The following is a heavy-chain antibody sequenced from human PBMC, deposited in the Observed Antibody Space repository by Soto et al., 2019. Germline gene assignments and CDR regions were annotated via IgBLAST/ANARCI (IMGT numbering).Heavy chain of an antibody. CDR3: AKDWEYSSHADAFDI. J-gene: IGHJ3*02. V-gene: IGHV3-23*01. Sequence: GGSLRLSCAASGFTFSSYAMSWVRQAPGKGLEWVSAISGSGGSTYYADSVKGRFTISRDNSKNTLYLQMNSLRAEDTTVYYCAKDWEYSSHADAFDIWGQGTMVTVSS. CDR2: ISGSGGST. D-gene: IGHD6-6*01. CDR1: GFTFSSYA.